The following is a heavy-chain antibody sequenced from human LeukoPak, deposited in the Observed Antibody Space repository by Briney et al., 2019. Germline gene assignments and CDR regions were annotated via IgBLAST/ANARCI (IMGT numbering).Heavy chain of an antibody. Sequence: GGSLRLSCAASGFTFSDYYMSWIRQAPGKGLEWVSYISSSGSTIYYADSVKGRLTISRDNAKNSLYLQMNSLRAEDTAVYYCARDNGPYSSRTGPGNYWGQGTLVTVSS. CDR3: ARDNGPYSSRTGPGNY. V-gene: IGHV3-11*01. CDR2: ISSSGSTI. D-gene: IGHD6-13*01. J-gene: IGHJ4*02. CDR1: GFTFSDYY.